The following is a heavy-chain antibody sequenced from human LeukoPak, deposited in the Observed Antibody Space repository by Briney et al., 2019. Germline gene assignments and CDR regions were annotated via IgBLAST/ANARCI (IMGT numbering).Heavy chain of an antibody. Sequence: SETLSLTCTVSGGSISSYYWSWIRQPPGKGLEWIGYIYYSGSTNYNPSLKSRVTISVDTSKNQFSLKLSSVTAADTAVYYCASCYYDSSGYSAFDYWGQGTLVTVSS. CDR1: GGSISSYY. J-gene: IGHJ4*02. V-gene: IGHV4-59*01. CDR3: ASCYYDSSGYSAFDY. CDR2: IYYSGST. D-gene: IGHD3-22*01.